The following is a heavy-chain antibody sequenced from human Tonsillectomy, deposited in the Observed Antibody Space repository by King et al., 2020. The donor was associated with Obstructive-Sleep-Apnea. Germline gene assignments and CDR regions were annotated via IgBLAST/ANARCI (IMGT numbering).Heavy chain of an antibody. Sequence: VQLVEAGGGLVQPGGSLRLSCAASGFTFSSYAMSWVRQAPGKGLEWGACISGSGGSTYYSDSVKGRFTISRDNSKNTLYLQMNSLRAEDTAVYYCAKDRKNIAVAGTDLWGQGTLVTVSS. CDR1: GFTFSSYA. D-gene: IGHD6-19*01. CDR2: ISGSGGST. V-gene: IGHV3-23*04. J-gene: IGHJ4*02. CDR3: AKDRKNIAVAGTDL.